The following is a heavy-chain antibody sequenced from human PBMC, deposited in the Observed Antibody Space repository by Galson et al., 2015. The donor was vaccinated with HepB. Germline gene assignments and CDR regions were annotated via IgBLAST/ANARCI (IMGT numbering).Heavy chain of an antibody. V-gene: IGHV1-2*02. D-gene: IGHD4-17*01. Sequence: SLKVSCKASGYTFTGYYMHWVRQAPGQGLEWMGWINPNSGGTNYAQKFQGRVTMTRDTSISIVYMELSRLRSDDTAVYYCARGTVTTIGNNWFDPWGQGTLVIVSS. CDR3: ARGTVTTIGNNWFDP. CDR2: INPNSGGT. CDR1: GYTFTGYY. J-gene: IGHJ5*02.